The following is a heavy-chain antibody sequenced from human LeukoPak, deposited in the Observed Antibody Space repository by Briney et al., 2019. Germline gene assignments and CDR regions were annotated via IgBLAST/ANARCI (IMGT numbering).Heavy chain of an antibody. CDR1: GGSISSYY. CDR2: IYTSGST. Sequence: SETLSLTCTVSGGSISSYYWSWIRQPAGKGLEWIGRIYTSGSTNYNPSLKSRVTMSVDTSKNQFSLKLSSVTAADTAVYYCARDHFGYSYGHYFDYWGQGTLVTVSS. J-gene: IGHJ4*02. CDR3: ARDHFGYSYGHYFDY. D-gene: IGHD5-18*01. V-gene: IGHV4-4*07.